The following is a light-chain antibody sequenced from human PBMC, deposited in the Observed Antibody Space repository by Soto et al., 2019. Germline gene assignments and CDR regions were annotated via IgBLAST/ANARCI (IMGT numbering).Light chain of an antibody. V-gene: IGKV3-15*01. Sequence: EIVMTQSPATLSVSPGERATLSCRASQSVSSDLAWYQQKPGQAARLVIYGASTRATGIPARFSGSGSGTEFTLTVSSLQSEDFAVYYCQQYNNWPFTFGPGTKVDIK. CDR2: GAS. CDR1: QSVSSD. J-gene: IGKJ3*01. CDR3: QQYNNWPFT.